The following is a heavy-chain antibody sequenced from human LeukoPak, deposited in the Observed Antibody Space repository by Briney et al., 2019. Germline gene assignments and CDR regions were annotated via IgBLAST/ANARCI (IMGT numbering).Heavy chain of an antibody. J-gene: IGHJ4*02. CDR2: ISSSSSYI. CDR1: GFTFSSYS. D-gene: IGHD3-3*01. Sequence: GGSLRLSCAASGFTFSSYSMNWVRQAPGKGLEWVSSISSSSSYIYYADSVKGRFTISRDNAKNSLYLQMNSLRAEDTAVYYCARALATIFGVALDYWGQGTLVTVSS. V-gene: IGHV3-21*01. CDR3: ARALATIFGVALDY.